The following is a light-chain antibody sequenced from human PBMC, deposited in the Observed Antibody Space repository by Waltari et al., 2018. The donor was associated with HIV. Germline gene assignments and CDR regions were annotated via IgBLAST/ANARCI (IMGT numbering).Light chain of an antibody. CDR1: NTNIGNNY. CDR2: DNN. V-gene: IGLV1-51*01. J-gene: IGLJ1*01. CDR3: GAWDSSLTAYV. Sequence: QSVLTQPPSVSAAPRQKVTISCSGNNTNIGNNYVSWYQYLPGTAPTLLVYDNNRRPSGIPGRFSGSKSGTSATLGITGLQTGDEADYYCGAWDSSLTAYVFGSGTKVTVL.